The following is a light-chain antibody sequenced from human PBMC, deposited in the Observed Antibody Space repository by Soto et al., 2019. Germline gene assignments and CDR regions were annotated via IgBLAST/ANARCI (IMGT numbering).Light chain of an antibody. Sequence: DIQMTQSPSTLSASVGDRVTVTCRASQRISSSLAWYQQKPGKAPELLIYDDSSLESGVPSRFSGSGSGTEFTLTISSLQPDDSATYYCQQYNSYSEAFGQGSKVDIK. CDR3: QQYNSYSEA. J-gene: IGKJ1*01. V-gene: IGKV1-5*01. CDR1: QRISSS. CDR2: DDS.